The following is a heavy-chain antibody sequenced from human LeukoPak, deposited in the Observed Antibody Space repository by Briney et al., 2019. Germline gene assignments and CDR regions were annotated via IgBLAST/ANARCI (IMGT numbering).Heavy chain of an antibody. V-gene: IGHV3-48*03. CDR2: ISSFSSTI. CDR1: GFTFSSYE. J-gene: IGHJ4*02. Sequence: PGGSLRLSCAASGFTFSSYEMNWVRQAPGKGLEWVSYISSFSSTIYYADSVMGRFTISRDNAKNSLYLQMNSLRAEDTAVYYCAKDRPGGLYYYFDYWGQGTLVTVSS. CDR3: AKDRPGGLYYYFDY. D-gene: IGHD3-16*01.